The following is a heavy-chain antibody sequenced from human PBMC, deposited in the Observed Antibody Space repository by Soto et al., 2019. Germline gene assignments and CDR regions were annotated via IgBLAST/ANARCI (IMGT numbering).Heavy chain of an antibody. Sequence: QVQLVQSGAELKKPGSSVKVSCEASGGSFTSYSFTWVRQAPGQGLEWMGRIIPIQGKANYALKFQDRVTITADRSTRTVHMELTSLSPEDTAVYFCAKSLLFVDHGYMDVWGKGTTVTVSS. D-gene: IGHD2-21*01. J-gene: IGHJ6*03. V-gene: IGHV1-69*02. CDR1: GGSFTSYS. CDR2: IIPIQGKA. CDR3: AKSLLFVDHGYMDV.